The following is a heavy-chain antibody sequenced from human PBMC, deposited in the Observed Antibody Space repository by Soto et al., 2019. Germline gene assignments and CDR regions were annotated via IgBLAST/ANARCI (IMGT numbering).Heavy chain of an antibody. CDR3: AKLPERAYYVDY. Sequence: QVQLVESGGGVVQPGRSLRLSCAASGFTFSSYGMHWVRQAPGKGLEWVAVISYDGSNKDYADSVKGRFTISRDNSKNTLYLQMNSLRAADTAVYYCAKLPERAYYVDYWGQGTLVTVSS. D-gene: IGHD1-1*01. J-gene: IGHJ4*02. CDR2: ISYDGSNK. CDR1: GFTFSSYG. V-gene: IGHV3-30*18.